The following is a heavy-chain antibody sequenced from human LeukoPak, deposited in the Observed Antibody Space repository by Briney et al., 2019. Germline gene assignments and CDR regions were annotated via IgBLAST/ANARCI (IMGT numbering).Heavy chain of an antibody. V-gene: IGHV3-23*01. D-gene: IGHD4-17*01. J-gene: IGHJ3*01. Sequence: GGSLRLSCEASGFPFTDYAMTWVRQAPGRGLEWVSSIKGNGGGSSYADSVKGRFTMTRDNSKSTLYLQMSSLRAGDTAVYFCGSDPNGDYVGAFEFWGQGTLVTVSS. CDR1: GFPFTDYA. CDR2: IKGNGGGS. CDR3: GSDPNGDYVGAFEF.